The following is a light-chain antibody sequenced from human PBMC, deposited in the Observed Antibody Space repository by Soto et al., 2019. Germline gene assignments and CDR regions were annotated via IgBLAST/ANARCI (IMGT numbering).Light chain of an antibody. Sequence: EIVLTQSPATLSLSPGERATLSCRASQSVRSYLAWYQQKPGQAPRLLIYEVSNRATGIPARFSGSGSGTDFTFTISRLEPEDFAVYYCQQRSNWPLTFGGGTKVEIK. V-gene: IGKV3-11*01. CDR1: QSVRSY. J-gene: IGKJ4*01. CDR2: EVS. CDR3: QQRSNWPLT.